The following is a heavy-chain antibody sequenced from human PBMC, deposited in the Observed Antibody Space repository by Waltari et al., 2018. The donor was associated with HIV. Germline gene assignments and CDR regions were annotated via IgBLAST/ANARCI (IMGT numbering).Heavy chain of an antibody. CDR1: GFTFDDYA. J-gene: IGHJ4*02. Sequence: EMQLVESGGGLVQPGGSLRLSCAASGFTFDDYAMHWVRQGPGKGLEGVAGINWNTANIAYADSVKGRFIISRDNGKNSLFLQMNSVGPEDTALYYYAKDLGQRRLQPNFHHWGQGTLVTVSS. CDR3: AKDLGQRRLQPNFHH. D-gene: IGHD1-26*01. CDR2: INWNTANI. V-gene: IGHV3-9*01.